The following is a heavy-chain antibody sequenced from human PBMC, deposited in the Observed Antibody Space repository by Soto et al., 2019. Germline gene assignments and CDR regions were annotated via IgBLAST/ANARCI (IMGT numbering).Heavy chain of an antibody. CDR2: FDPEYGET. D-gene: IGHD3-10*01. J-gene: IGHJ4*02. Sequence: ASVKVSCKVSGYTLSELSIHWVRQAPGKGLEWMGGFDPEYGETIFAQKFQGRVTITRDTSASTAYMELGSLRSEDTAVYYCARDPRSGGSGSPFDYWGQGALVTVSS. CDR3: ARDPRSGGSGSPFDY. V-gene: IGHV1-24*01. CDR1: GYTLSELS.